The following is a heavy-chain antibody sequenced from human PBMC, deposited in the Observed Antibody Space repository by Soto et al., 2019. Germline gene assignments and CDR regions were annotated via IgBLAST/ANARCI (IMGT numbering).Heavy chain of an antibody. CDR1: GFTFSSYG. CDR3: ARDLPDCSSTSCFRFGLDY. D-gene: IGHD2-2*01. Sequence: QVQLVESGGGVVQPGRSLRLSCAASGFTFSSYGMHWVHQAPGKGLEWGAVIWYDGSNKYYADSVKGRFTISRDNSKNTLYLQMNSLRAEDTAVYYCARDLPDCSSTSCFRFGLDYWGQGTLVTVSS. V-gene: IGHV3-33*01. J-gene: IGHJ4*02. CDR2: IWYDGSNK.